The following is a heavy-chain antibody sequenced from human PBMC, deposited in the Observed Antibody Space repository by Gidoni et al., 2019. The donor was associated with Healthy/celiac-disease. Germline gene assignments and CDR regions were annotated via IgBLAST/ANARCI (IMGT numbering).Heavy chain of an antibody. D-gene: IGHD3-22*01. Sequence: QLQLQESGPGLVKPSETLSLTCTVSGGSISSSSYYWGWIRQPPGKGLEWIGSIYYSGSTYYNPSLKSRVTISVDTSKNQFSLKLSSVTAADTAVYYCARFCYYDSSGYLSLLDAFDIWGQGTMVTVSS. CDR1: GGSISSSSYY. CDR3: ARFCYYDSSGYLSLLDAFDI. V-gene: IGHV4-39*01. J-gene: IGHJ3*02. CDR2: IYYSGST.